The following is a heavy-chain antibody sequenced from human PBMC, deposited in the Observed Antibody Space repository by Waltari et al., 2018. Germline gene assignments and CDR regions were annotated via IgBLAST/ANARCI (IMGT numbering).Heavy chain of an antibody. J-gene: IGHJ4*02. Sequence: QVQLVQSGAAVKKPGSSVKVSCKASGGTFSSYAISWVRQDPGQGLEWRGGVIPMFCTANYSQKCQGRVTMTADEATSTAYMELSSLRSEDTAVYYCARENNWNYDYWGQGTLVTVSS. CDR3: ARENNWNYDY. V-gene: IGHV1-69*01. D-gene: IGHD1-7*01. CDR1: GGTFSSYA. CDR2: VIPMFCTA.